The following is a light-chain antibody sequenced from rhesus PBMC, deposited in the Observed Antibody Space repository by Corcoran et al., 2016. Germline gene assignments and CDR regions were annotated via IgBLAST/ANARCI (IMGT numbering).Light chain of an antibody. CDR2: EVS. CDR1: QSLRNSNGYTY. J-gene: IGKJ1*01. V-gene: IGKV2-78*01. Sequence: DIVMTQIPLSLSVTPGEPASISCRSSQSLRNSNGYTYLHWYFQKPGQSPQLLIYEVSNRASGVTDRFRGSGSGTDFTLKISRVEAEDVGVYYCEQTLQTPWTFGQGTKVDIK. CDR3: EQTLQTPWT.